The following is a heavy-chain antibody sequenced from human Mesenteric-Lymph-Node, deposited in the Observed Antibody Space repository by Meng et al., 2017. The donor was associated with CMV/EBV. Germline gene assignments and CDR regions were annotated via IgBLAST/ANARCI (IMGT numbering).Heavy chain of an antibody. CDR1: GFTFSDYA. J-gene: IGHJ4*02. V-gene: IGHV3-11*01. Sequence: GGSLRLSCAASGFTFSDYAMHWVRQAPGKGLEWVSYISSSGLTIFYADSVRGRFTISRDNAQNSLHLQMSSLTVEDTALYYCAGTPAYGGPYYFDYWGQGALVTVSS. D-gene: IGHD4-23*01. CDR2: ISSSGLTI. CDR3: AGTPAYGGPYYFDY.